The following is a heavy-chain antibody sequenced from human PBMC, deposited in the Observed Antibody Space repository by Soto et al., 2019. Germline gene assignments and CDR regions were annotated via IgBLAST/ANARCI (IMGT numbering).Heavy chain of an antibody. CDR3: ARFLDRTYYYDSSGSNGGAFDI. CDR1: GGTFSSYA. CDR2: IIPIFGTA. D-gene: IGHD3-22*01. J-gene: IGHJ3*02. Sequence: SVKVSCKXSGGTFSSYAISWGRQAPGQGPEWMGGIIPIFGTANYAQKFQGRVTITADESTSTAYMELSSLRSEDTAVYYCARFLDRTYYYDSSGSNGGAFDIWGQGTMVTVSS. V-gene: IGHV1-69*13.